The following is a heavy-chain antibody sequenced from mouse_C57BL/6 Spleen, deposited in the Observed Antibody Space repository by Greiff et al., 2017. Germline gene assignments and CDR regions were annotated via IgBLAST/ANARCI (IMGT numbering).Heavy chain of an antibody. D-gene: IGHD1-1*02. Sequence: VTLMESGPELVKPGASVKISCKASGYAFSSSWMNWVKQRPGKGLEWIGRIYPGDGDTNYNGKFKGKATLTADKSSSTDYMQLSSLTSEDSAVYFCARRGGNYFDYWGQGTTLTVSS. CDR2: IYPGDGDT. CDR3: ARRGGNYFDY. J-gene: IGHJ2*01. V-gene: IGHV1-82*01. CDR1: GYAFSSSW.